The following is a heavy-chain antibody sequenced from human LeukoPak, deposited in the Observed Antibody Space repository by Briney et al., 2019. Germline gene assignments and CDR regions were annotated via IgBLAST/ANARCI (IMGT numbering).Heavy chain of an antibody. CDR2: IYHSGST. CDR3: ARGPVGLCSGGSCYYYYYGMDV. J-gene: IGHJ6*02. V-gene: IGHV4-59*12. CDR1: GGSISTYY. Sequence: SETLSLTCTLSGGSISTYYWSWIRQPPGKGLEWIGYIYHSGSTNYNPSLKSRVTISVDTSKNQFSLKLSSVTAADTAVYYCARGPVGLCSGGSCYYYYYGMDVWGQGTTVTVSS. D-gene: IGHD2-15*01.